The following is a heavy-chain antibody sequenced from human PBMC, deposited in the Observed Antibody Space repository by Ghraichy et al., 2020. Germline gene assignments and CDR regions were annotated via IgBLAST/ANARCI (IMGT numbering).Heavy chain of an antibody. D-gene: IGHD6-13*01. Sequence: SGPTLVKPTQTLTLTCTFSGFSLSTSGVGVGWIRQPPGKALEWLSLIYWNDDKRYSPSLQNRLTITKDTSKNQVVLTMTNMDPVDTATYYCAHRVGSSWYDFRRHFFDYWGQGTLVTVSA. CDR3: AHRVGSSWYDFRRHFFDY. CDR2: IYWNDDK. V-gene: IGHV2-5*01. CDR1: GFSLSTSGVG. J-gene: IGHJ4*02.